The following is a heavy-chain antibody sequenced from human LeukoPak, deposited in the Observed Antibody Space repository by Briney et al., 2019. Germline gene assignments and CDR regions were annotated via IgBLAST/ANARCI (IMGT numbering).Heavy chain of an antibody. J-gene: IGHJ4*02. CDR1: GGSISSGSHY. D-gene: IGHD2-21*01. CDR2: IYTSGST. CDR3: ARDGRLEGCGGDCYPDY. Sequence: SQTLSLTCTVPGGSISSGSHYWSWIRQPAGKGLEWIGRIYTSGSTNHNPSLESRVTISVDTSRNQFSLKLSSVTAADTAVYYCARDGRLEGCGGDCYPDYWGQGTLVTVSS. V-gene: IGHV4-61*02.